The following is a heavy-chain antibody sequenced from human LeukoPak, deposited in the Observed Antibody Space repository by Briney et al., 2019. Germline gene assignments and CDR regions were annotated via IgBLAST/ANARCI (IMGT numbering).Heavy chain of an antibody. V-gene: IGHV3-11*01. D-gene: IGHD4-17*01. J-gene: IGHJ5*02. Sequence: PGGSLRLSCAASGFTFSDYYMSWIRQAPGKGLEWVSYISSSGSTIYYADSVKGRFTISRDNAKNSLYLQMNSLRAEDTAVYYCARLRYGDYEEWSWFDPWGQGTLVTVSS. CDR2: ISSSGSTI. CDR3: ARLRYGDYEEWSWFDP. CDR1: GFTFSDYY.